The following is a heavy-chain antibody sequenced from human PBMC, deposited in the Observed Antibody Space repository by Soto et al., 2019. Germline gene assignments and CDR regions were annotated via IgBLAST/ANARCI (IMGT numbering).Heavy chain of an antibody. D-gene: IGHD5-12*01. CDR3: ARAGDGYISWFDP. J-gene: IGHJ5*02. CDR1: EFSFSRYA. Sequence: GGSLRLSCVDSEFSFSRYAMNWVRQAPGKGLEWLSYISNSGSSKYYADSVEGRITISRDNAKNSLFLQINSLRVEDTAVYYCARAGDGYISWFDPWGQGTLVTVSS. CDR2: ISNSGSSK. V-gene: IGHV3-48*03.